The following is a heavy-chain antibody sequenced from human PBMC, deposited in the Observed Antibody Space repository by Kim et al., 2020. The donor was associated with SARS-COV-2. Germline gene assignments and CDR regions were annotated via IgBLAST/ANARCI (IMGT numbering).Heavy chain of an antibody. D-gene: IGHD5-12*01. J-gene: IGHJ5*02. V-gene: IGHV4-61*01. Sequence: SETLSLTCTVSGGSVSSGSYYWSWIRQPPGKGLEWIGYIYYSGSTNYNPSLKSRVTISVDTSKNQFSLKLSSVTAADTAVYYCAREIVATIRLEGGNWFDPWGQGTLVTVSS. CDR2: IYYSGST. CDR3: AREIVATIRLEGGNWFDP. CDR1: GGSVSSGSYY.